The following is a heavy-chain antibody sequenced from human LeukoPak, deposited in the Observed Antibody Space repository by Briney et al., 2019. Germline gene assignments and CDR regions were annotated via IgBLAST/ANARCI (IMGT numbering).Heavy chain of an antibody. J-gene: IGHJ5*02. D-gene: IGHD3-22*01. V-gene: IGHV4-59*01. CDR3: ARGTMMVGP. CDR1: AGSISRYY. CDR2: VYYSGST. Sequence: PSETLSLTCSVSAGSISRYYWSWIRQPPGKGLEWIGFVYYSGSTNYNPSLESRVTISVDTSKNQFSLKLSSVTAADTAVYYCARGTMMVGPWGQGTLVTVSS.